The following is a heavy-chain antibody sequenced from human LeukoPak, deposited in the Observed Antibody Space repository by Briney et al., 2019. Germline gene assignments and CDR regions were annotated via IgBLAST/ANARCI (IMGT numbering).Heavy chain of an antibody. CDR2: ISGSGGST. V-gene: IGHV3-23*01. Sequence: GGSLRLSCAASGFTFRSYAMNWVRQVPGKGLEWFSAISGSGGSTYYADSVKGRFTISRDNSKNTLSLQMNGLRADDTAVYYCAKASTFSGSPVDYWGQGTLVTVSS. CDR3: AKASTFSGSPVDY. CDR1: GFTFRSYA. J-gene: IGHJ4*02. D-gene: IGHD1-26*01.